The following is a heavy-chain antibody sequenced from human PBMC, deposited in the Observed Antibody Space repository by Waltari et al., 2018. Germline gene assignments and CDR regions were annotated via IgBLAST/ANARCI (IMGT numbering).Heavy chain of an antibody. D-gene: IGHD2-8*01. J-gene: IGHJ6*01. CDR1: GFNFSNAW. CDR2: IRQDGNEL. V-gene: IGHV3-7*01. CDR3: ARGLNMDV. Sequence: EVQLVESGGGLVQPGWSLRLSCVASGFNFSNAWMTWVRLAPGKGLGWLAYIRQDGNELSLVDSGKGRFTISRDNAKHSLYLLMNSLTAEDTAVYYCARGLNMDVWGQGTTVTVSS.